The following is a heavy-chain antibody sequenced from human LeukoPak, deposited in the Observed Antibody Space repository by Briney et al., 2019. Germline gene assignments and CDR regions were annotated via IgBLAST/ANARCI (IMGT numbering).Heavy chain of an antibody. D-gene: IGHD6-6*01. J-gene: IGHJ5*02. Sequence: SETLSLTCAVYGGSFSGYYWSWIRQPPGKGLEWIGEINHSGSTNYNPSLKSRVTISVDTSKNQFSLKLSSVTAADTAVYYCARHTIDFIAARPGGWFDPWGQGTLATVSS. CDR1: GGSFSGYY. V-gene: IGHV4-34*01. CDR3: ARHTIDFIAARPGGWFDP. CDR2: INHSGST.